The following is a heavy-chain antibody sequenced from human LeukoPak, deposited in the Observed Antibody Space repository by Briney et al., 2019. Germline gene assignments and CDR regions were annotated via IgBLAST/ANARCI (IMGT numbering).Heavy chain of an antibody. J-gene: IGHJ4*02. V-gene: IGHV4-34*01. CDR1: GGSFIGFH. Sequence: SETLSLTCAVYGGSFIGFHWNWIRQPPGKGLEWIGDINHSGSTNYNPSLTSRVTISVDPSKNQFSLNLSSVTAADTAVYYCARGAIVGTRTPYYLDYWGQGTLVTVSS. CDR2: INHSGST. D-gene: IGHD1-26*01. CDR3: ARGAIVGTRTPYYLDY.